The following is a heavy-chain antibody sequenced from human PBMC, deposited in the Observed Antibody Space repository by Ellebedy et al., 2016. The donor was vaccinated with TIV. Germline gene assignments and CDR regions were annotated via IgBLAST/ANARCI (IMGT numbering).Heavy chain of an antibody. CDR1: GFTFSSYA. J-gene: IGHJ6*02. CDR3: ARYCSGGSCLSTGCYYGMDV. D-gene: IGHD2-15*01. Sequence: GESLKISCAASGFTFSSYALHWVRQAPGKGLHWVAVIGNTGTARFYADSVKGRFTISRDNSKNTLYLQMNSLRAEETAVYYCARYCSGGSCLSTGCYYGMDVWGQGTTVTVSS. V-gene: IGHV3-30*07. CDR2: IGNTGTAR.